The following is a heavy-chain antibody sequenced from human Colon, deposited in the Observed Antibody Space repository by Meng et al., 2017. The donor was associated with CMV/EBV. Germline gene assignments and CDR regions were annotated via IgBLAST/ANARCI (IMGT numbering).Heavy chain of an antibody. CDR3: ARPSDNGWYYFDS. CDR1: GGSISSGNLY. CDR2: IHYTGNT. Sequence: GSLRLSCAVSGGSISSGNLYWGWIRQSPGRGLEWIGSIHYTGNTYRNPSLWGRVIMSVDTSKNQFSLNLTSVTAADTSIYYCARPSDNGWYYFDSWGQGTLVTVSS. V-gene: IGHV4-39*01. J-gene: IGHJ4*02. D-gene: IGHD6-19*01.